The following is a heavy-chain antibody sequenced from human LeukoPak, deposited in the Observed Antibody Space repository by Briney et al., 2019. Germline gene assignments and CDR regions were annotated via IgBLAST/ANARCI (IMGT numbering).Heavy chain of an antibody. Sequence: GGSLRLSCAASGFTFSNAWMSWVRQAPGKGLEWVSSIRGSDGTTHYADSVKGRFAISRDNSKNTLSLQMNSLRAEDAAVYYCARVIGGIDPFDYWGQGALVTVSS. V-gene: IGHV3-23*01. CDR2: IRGSDGTT. J-gene: IGHJ4*02. D-gene: IGHD2-15*01. CDR1: GFTFSNAW. CDR3: ARVIGGIDPFDY.